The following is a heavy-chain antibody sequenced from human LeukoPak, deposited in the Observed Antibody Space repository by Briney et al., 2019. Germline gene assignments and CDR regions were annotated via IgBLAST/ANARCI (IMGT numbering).Heavy chain of an antibody. D-gene: IGHD3-10*01. V-gene: IGHV4-59*01. CDR1: GGSISIYY. CDR2: IDYRGST. CDR3: ARESTRVRGVMKN. J-gene: IGHJ4*02. Sequence: SETLSLTCTVSGGSISIYYWSWIRHPPGEGLEWIGFIDYRGSTNYNPSLKSRVTISLDTSKNQFSLRLSSVTAAGTGVYYCARESTRVRGVMKNWGQGTLVTVSS.